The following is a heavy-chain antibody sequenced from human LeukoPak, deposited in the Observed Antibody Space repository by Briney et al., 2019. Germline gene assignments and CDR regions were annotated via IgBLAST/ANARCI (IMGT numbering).Heavy chain of an antibody. CDR2: ISSSSSYI. CDR3: ARAHSDIVVVPAGY. Sequence: GGSLRLSCAASGFTFSSYSMNWVRQAPGKGLEWVSSISSSSSYIYYADSAKGRFTISRDNAKNSLYLQMNSLRAEDTAVYYCARAHSDIVVVPAGYWGQGTLVTVSS. CDR1: GFTFSSYS. D-gene: IGHD2-2*01. V-gene: IGHV3-21*01. J-gene: IGHJ4*02.